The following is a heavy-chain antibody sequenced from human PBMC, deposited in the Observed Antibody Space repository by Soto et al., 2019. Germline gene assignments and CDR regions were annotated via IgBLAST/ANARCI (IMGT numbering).Heavy chain of an antibody. CDR3: DRVPDY. V-gene: IGHV4-30-2*01. Sequence: QLQLQESGSGLVKPSQTLSLTCAVSGGSISSGGYSWSWIRQPPGKGLEWIEYMYHSGSTYYNPAIQSRDTISIDRSKNQFSLKLSSVTDADTAVYYCDRVPDYWGQGILVTVSS. D-gene: IGHD2-2*01. J-gene: IGHJ4*02. CDR2: MYHSGST. CDR1: GGSISSGGYS.